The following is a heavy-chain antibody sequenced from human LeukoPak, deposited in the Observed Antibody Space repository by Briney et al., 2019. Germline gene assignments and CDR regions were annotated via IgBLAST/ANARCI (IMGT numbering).Heavy chain of an antibody. Sequence: GESLKISCKGSGYSFTSYWIGWVRQMPGKGLEWMGIIYPGDSDTRYSPSFQGQVTISADKSISTAYLQWSSLKASDTAMYYCARHVTYYHDSSEYYFDYWGQGTLVTVSS. CDR1: GYSFTSYW. V-gene: IGHV5-51*01. CDR3: ARHVTYYHDSSEYYFDY. J-gene: IGHJ4*02. CDR2: IYPGDSDT. D-gene: IGHD3-22*01.